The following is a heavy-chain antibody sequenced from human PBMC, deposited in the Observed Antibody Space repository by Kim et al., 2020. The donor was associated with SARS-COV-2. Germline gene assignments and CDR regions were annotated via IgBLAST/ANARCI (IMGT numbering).Heavy chain of an antibody. CDR2: ISSSGSTI. J-gene: IGHJ6*01. CDR1: GLTFSSYE. Sequence: GGSLRLSCAASGLTFSSYEMNWVRQAPGKGLEWVSYISSSGSTIYYADSVKGRFTISRDNAKISLHLQMNSLRAEDTAVYYCSRDGNSNYVQSKYYYCGMDVGGQGTTVTVSS. CDR3: SRDGNSNYVQSKYYYCGMDV. D-gene: IGHD4-4*01. V-gene: IGHV3-48*03.